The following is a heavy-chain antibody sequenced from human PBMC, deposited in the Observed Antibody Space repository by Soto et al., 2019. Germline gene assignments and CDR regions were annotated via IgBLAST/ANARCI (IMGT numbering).Heavy chain of an antibody. J-gene: IGHJ4*02. V-gene: IGHV3-23*01. CDR2: FSGSSGNT. D-gene: IGHD2-15*01. CDR3: AKRGHNFFDY. Sequence: GGSLRLSCAASGFTFSNSIMSWVRQAPGKGLEWVSTFSGSSGNTCYADSVKGRFTISRDNSKNTLYLQMSSLRAEDTAVYYCAKRGHNFFDYWGQGTLVTISS. CDR1: GFTFSNSI.